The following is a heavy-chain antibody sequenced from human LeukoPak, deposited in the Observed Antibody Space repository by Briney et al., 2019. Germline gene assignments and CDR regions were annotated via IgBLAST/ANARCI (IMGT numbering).Heavy chain of an antibody. D-gene: IGHD1-26*01. CDR1: GYTFTGYY. V-gene: IGHV1-2*02. J-gene: IGHJ4*02. CDR2: INPNSGGT. Sequence: ASVKVSCKASGYTFTGYYMHWVRQAPGQGLEWMGWINPNSGGTNYAQKFQGRVTMTRDTSISTAYMELSRLRSDDTAVYSCARRVSLGGSYVDYWGQGTLVTVSS. CDR3: ARRVSLGGSYVDY.